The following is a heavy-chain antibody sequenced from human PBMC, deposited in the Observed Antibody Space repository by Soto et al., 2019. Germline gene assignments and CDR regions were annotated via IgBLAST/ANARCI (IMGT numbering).Heavy chain of an antibody. CDR1: GFTFSSYG. D-gene: IGHD3-3*01. CDR3: ARGWHYDFWSGYYTAAHLFDY. Sequence: QVQLVESGGGVVQPGRSLRLSCAASGFTFSSYGMHWVRQAPGKGLEWVAVIWYDGSNKYYADSVKGRFTISRDNSKNTLYLQMNSLRAEDTAVYYCARGWHYDFWSGYYTAAHLFDYWGQGTLVTVSS. V-gene: IGHV3-33*01. J-gene: IGHJ4*02. CDR2: IWYDGSNK.